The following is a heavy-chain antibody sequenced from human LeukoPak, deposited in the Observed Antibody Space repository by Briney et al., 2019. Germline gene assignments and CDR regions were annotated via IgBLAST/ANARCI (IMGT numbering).Heavy chain of an antibody. V-gene: IGHV4-39*01. J-gene: IGHJ6*02. CDR1: GGSIRSGDYY. Sequence: SQTLSLTCTVSGGSIRSGDYYWSWIRQHPGKGLEWIGSIYYSGSTYYNPSLKSRVTISVDTSKNQFSLKLSSVTAADTAVYYCARHRRDYYYYGMDVWGQGTTVTISS. CDR3: ARHRRDYYYYGMDV. CDR2: IYYSGST.